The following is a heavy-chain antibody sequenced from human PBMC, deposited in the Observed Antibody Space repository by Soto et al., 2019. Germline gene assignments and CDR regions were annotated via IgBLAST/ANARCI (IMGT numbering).Heavy chain of an antibody. V-gene: IGHV3-30*18. CDR3: AKDTYYHDSSGYYTFDY. D-gene: IGHD3-22*01. CDR1: GHTFSSYG. J-gene: IGHJ4*02. CDR2: ISYDGRNK. Sequence: QVQLVESGGGVVQPGRSLIVSCAASGHTFSSYGMHWVGQAPGKGLEWVAAISYDGRNKNYADSVEGRFTISRDNSKNTLYLQMNSLRAEDTAVYYCAKDTYYHDSSGYYTFDYWGQGTLVTVSS.